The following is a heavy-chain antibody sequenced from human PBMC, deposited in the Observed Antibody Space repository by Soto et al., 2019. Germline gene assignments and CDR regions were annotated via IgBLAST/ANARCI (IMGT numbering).Heavy chain of an antibody. D-gene: IGHD5-18*01. CDR2: INPSGGST. V-gene: IGHV1-46*01. J-gene: IGHJ6*02. CDR3: ARGEGYSYGVPSGYGMDV. Sequence: ASVKVSCKASGYTFTSYYMHWGRQAPGQGLEWMGIINPSGGSTSYAQKFQVRVTMTRDTPTSTVYMELSSLRSEDTAVYYCARGEGYSYGVPSGYGMDVWGQGTTVTVSS. CDR1: GYTFTSYY.